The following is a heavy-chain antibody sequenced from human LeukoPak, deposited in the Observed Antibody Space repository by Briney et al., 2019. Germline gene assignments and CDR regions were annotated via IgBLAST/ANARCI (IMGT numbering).Heavy chain of an antibody. J-gene: IGHJ4*02. CDR1: GGTFSSYA. V-gene: IGHV1-69*05. Sequence: VASVKVSCKASGGTFSSYAISWVRQAPGQGVEWMGGIFLIFGTANYAQKFQGRVTITTDESTSTAYMELSSLRSEDTAVYYCARGSAFYDSSGYLSYYFDYWGQGTLVTVSS. CDR3: ARGSAFYDSSGYLSYYFDY. CDR2: IFLIFGTA. D-gene: IGHD3-22*01.